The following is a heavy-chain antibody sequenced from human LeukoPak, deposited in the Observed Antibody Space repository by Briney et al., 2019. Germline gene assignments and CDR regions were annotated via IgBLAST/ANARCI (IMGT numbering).Heavy chain of an antibody. CDR2: IYYTGNT. J-gene: IGHJ3*02. Sequence: SETLSLTCTVSGGSISTYYWSWVRQPPGKGLEWIGNIYYTGNTNYNPSLTRRVTVSIDTSKNLFSLRLRSMTAADTAIYYCAGLDYGFAFNIWGQGTMVTVSS. V-gene: IGHV4-59*01. CDR3: AGLDYGFAFNI. CDR1: GGSISTYY. D-gene: IGHD4-17*01.